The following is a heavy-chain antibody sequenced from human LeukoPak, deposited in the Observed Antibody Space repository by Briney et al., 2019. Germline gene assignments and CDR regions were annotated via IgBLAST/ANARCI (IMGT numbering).Heavy chain of an antibody. CDR2: INHSGST. V-gene: IGHV4-39*07. Sequence: SETLSLTCTVSGGSVSSGTYCWGWIRQPPGKGLEWIGEINHSGSTNYNPSLKSRVTISVDTSKNQFSLKLSSVTAADTAVYYCARRGVFVKLFRAFDIWGQGTMVTVSS. CDR3: ARRGVFVKLFRAFDI. CDR1: GGSVSSGTYC. J-gene: IGHJ3*02. D-gene: IGHD3-16*01.